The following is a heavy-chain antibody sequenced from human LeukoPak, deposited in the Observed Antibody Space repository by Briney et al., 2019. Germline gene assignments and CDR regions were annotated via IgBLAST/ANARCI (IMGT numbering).Heavy chain of an antibody. CDR3: TRDQTPYY. Sequence: GGSLRLSCAVSGFTFSDYIINWVRQAPGKGLEWVSSISSSSSYIYYADSVKGRFTISRDNAKNSLYLQMNSLRAEDTAVYYCTRDQTPYYWGQGTLVTVSS. J-gene: IGHJ4*02. V-gene: IGHV3-21*03. CDR2: ISSSSSYI. CDR1: GFTFSDYI.